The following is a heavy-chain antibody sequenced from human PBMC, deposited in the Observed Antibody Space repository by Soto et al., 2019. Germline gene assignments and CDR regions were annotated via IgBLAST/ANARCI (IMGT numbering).Heavy chain of an antibody. Sequence: SETLSLTCTVSGGSISSGDYYWSWIRQPPGKGLEWIGYIYYSGSTYYNPSLKSRVTISVDTSKNQFSLKLSSVTAADTAVYYCARDNRYYDSSGLVWYFDLWGRGTLV. V-gene: IGHV4-30-4*01. D-gene: IGHD3-22*01. CDR2: IYYSGST. CDR1: GGSISSGDYY. J-gene: IGHJ2*01. CDR3: ARDNRYYDSSGLVWYFDL.